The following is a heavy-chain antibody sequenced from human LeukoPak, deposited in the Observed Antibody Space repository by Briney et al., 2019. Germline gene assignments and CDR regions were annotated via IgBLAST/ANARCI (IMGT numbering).Heavy chain of an antibody. J-gene: IGHJ4*02. D-gene: IGHD6-13*01. CDR2: INPNSGGT. CDR1: GYTFTGYY. Sequence: GASVKVSCKASGYTFTGYYMHWVRQAPGQGLEWMGWINPNSGGTNYAQKFQGRVTITRNTSISTAYMELSSLRSEDTAVYYCARGFSGSSWLDYWGQGTLVTVSS. CDR3: ARGFSGSSWLDY. V-gene: IGHV1-2*02.